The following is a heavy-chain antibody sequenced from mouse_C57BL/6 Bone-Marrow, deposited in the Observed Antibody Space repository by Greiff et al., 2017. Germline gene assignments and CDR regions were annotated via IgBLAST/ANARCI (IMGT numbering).Heavy chain of an antibody. V-gene: IGHV3-8*01. CDR3: ARNYYYGSSYGYFDV. D-gene: IGHD1-1*01. CDR1: GYSITSDY. J-gene: IGHJ1*03. CDR2: ISYSGST. Sequence: EVKLQESGPGLAKPSQTLSLTCSVTGYSITSDYWNWIRKFPGNKLEYMGYISYSGSTYYNPSLKSRISITRDTSKNQYYLQLNSVTTEDTATYYCARNYYYGSSYGYFDVWGTGTTVTVSS.